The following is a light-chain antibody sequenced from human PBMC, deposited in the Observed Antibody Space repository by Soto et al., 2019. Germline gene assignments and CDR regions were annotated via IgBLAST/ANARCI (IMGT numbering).Light chain of an antibody. V-gene: IGKV3-15*01. CDR2: DAS. J-gene: IGKJ4*02. Sequence: EIVMTQSPATLSVSPGESATLSCRASQSVSRNLAWYQQKPGQAPRLLMYDASTSATGIPVRFSGSGSGTEFTLTISSLQSEDLAVYYCQQYNNLPRTFGRGTKVEIK. CDR1: QSVSRN. CDR3: QQYNNLPRT.